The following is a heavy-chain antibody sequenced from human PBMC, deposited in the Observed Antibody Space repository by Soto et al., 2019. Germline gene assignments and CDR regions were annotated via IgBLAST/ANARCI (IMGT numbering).Heavy chain of an antibody. CDR2: IGTAGDT. CDR1: GFTFSSYD. Sequence: PGGSLRLSSAASGFTFSSYDMHWVRQATGKGLEWVSAIGTAGDTYYPGSVKGRFTISRENAKNSLYLQMNSLRAEDTAVYYCARDLAYGYYYYGMDVWGQGTTVTVSS. V-gene: IGHV3-13*01. CDR3: ARDLAYGYYYYGMDV. D-gene: IGHD4-17*01. J-gene: IGHJ6*02.